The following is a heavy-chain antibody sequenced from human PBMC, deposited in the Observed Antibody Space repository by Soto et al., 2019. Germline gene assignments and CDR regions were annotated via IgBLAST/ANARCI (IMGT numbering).Heavy chain of an antibody. J-gene: IGHJ4*02. V-gene: IGHV4-39*01. CDR3: ARQARGTTWSDFDY. CDR2: IYYSGTN. Sequence: QLQLQESGPGLVKPSETLSLTCTVSGGSISNSDYYWGWIRQSPGKGLEWIGSIYYSGTNFYDPSLRSRLSMSVDTSKNQFSLWLNSVTAADTAVYYCARQARGTTWSDFDYWSQGTLVTVSS. CDR1: GGSISNSDYY. D-gene: IGHD1-7*01.